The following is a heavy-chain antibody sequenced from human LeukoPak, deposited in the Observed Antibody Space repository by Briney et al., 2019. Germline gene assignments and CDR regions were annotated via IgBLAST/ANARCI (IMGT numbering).Heavy chain of an antibody. CDR2: ISSGGTST. CDR3: AREYGGSRRAFDI. CDR1: GFTFSGYW. D-gene: IGHD4-23*01. Sequence: PGGSLRLSCAASGFTFSGYWMHWGRQAPGKGLVWVSRISSGGTSTIYADSVKGRFTISRDDAKNTLYLQMNSLRAEDTAVYYCAREYGGSRRAFDIWGLGTMVTVSS. V-gene: IGHV3-74*01. J-gene: IGHJ3*02.